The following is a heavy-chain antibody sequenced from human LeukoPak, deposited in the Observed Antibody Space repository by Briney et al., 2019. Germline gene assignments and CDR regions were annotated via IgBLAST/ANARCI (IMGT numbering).Heavy chain of an antibody. CDR1: GYTFSGYY. Sequence: ASVRVSCKASGYTFSGYYMHWVRQAPGQGLEWMGWINPKRGDTKYAPKFQGRVTMTRDTSVSTVYMEVSRLTSDDTAVYYCASRPDRTLLPFFDYWGQGTLVTVS. CDR3: ASRPDRTLLPFFDY. V-gene: IGHV1-2*02. D-gene: IGHD5/OR15-5a*01. J-gene: IGHJ4*02. CDR2: INPKRGDT.